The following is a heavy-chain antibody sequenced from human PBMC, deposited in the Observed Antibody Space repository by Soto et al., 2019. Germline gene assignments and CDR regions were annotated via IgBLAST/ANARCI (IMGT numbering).Heavy chain of an antibody. D-gene: IGHD3-3*01. CDR1: GFTFGDYA. J-gene: IGHJ4*02. CDR2: IRSKAYGGTT. V-gene: IGHV3-49*03. CDR3: TRPNYDFWSAYYFDY. Sequence: EVQLVESGGGLVQPGRSLRLSCTASGFTFGDYAMSWFRQAPGKGLEWVGFIRSKAYGGTTEYAASVKGRFTISRDDSKSIAYLQMNSLKTEDTAVYYCTRPNYDFWSAYYFDYWGQGTLVTVSS.